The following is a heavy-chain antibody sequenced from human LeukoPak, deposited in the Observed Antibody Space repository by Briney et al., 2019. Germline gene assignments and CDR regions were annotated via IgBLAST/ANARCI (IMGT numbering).Heavy chain of an antibody. D-gene: IGHD3-3*01. Sequence: PSETLSLTCTVSGGSISSFYWSWIRHSAGKGLEWIGSIYYSGSTYYNPSLKSRVTISVDTSKNQFSLKLSSVTAADTAVYYCARARGPLRFLEWAAFDIWGQGTMVTVSS. CDR2: IYYSGST. CDR3: ARARGPLRFLEWAAFDI. J-gene: IGHJ3*02. V-gene: IGHV4-59*05. CDR1: GGSISSFY.